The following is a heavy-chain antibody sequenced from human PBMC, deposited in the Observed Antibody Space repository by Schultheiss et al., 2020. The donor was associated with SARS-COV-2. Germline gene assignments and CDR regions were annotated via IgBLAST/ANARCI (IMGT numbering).Heavy chain of an antibody. CDR1: EFTFSHNA. J-gene: IGHJ4*02. Sequence: GGSLRLSCTASEFTFSHNAMHWVRQAPGRGLEWVAVISYDTYNKYYADSVKGRFTISRDNSKKTLHLQMNSLRAEDTAVYSCARDETLDYWGQGTLVTVSS. CDR3: ARDETLDY. CDR2: ISYDTYNK. V-gene: IGHV3-30*04.